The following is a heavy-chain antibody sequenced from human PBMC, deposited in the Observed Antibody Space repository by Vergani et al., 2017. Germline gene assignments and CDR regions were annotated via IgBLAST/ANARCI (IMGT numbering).Heavy chain of an antibody. CDR3: ARSRDTAMVTPDY. V-gene: IGHV3-30*03. Sequence: QVQLVDSGGDVFQPGRSLRISCAASGFTFSSYGMHWVRQAPGKGLEWVAVISFVGSKKYYADSVKGRFTISRDNSKNTPYLQMNSLRAEDTAVYYCARSRDTAMVTPDYGGQGTLVTVSS. D-gene: IGHD5-18*01. J-gene: IGHJ4*02. CDR2: ISFVGSKK. CDR1: GFTFSSYG.